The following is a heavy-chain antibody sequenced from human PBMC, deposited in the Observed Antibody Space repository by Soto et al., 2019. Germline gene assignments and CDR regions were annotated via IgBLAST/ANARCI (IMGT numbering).Heavy chain of an antibody. Sequence: GASVKVSCKASGYTFTSYYMHWVRQAPGQGLEWMGWISAYNGNTNYAQKLQGRVTMTTDTSTSTAYMELRSLRSDDTAVYYCVRAVGYCSSTSCYRVAFDIWGQGTMVTVSS. CDR3: VRAVGYCSSTSCYRVAFDI. J-gene: IGHJ3*02. CDR1: GYTFTSYY. CDR2: ISAYNGNT. D-gene: IGHD2-2*02. V-gene: IGHV1-18*04.